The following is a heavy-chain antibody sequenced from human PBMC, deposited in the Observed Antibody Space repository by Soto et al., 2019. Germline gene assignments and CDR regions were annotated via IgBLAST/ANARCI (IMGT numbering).Heavy chain of an antibody. Sequence: GASVKVSCKASGYTFFTYDISWVRQAPGQGLEWMGWISTYSGDTKYAQKFQGRVTMTTDTSTTTAYLVLRRLRSDDTAVYYCARHHCPTTSKNWFDPWGQGTLVTVSS. D-gene: IGHD5-12*01. CDR1: GYTFFTYD. J-gene: IGHJ5*02. CDR2: ISTYSGDT. V-gene: IGHV1-18*01. CDR3: ARHHCPTTSKNWFDP.